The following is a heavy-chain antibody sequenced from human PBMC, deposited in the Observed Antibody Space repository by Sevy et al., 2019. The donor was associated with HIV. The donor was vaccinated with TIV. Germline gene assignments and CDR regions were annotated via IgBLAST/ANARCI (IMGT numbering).Heavy chain of an antibody. CDR1: GYSFTNYG. D-gene: IGHD3-3*02. CDR3: AKEGKNIRSWFDP. V-gene: IGHV1-18*01. Sequence: ASVKVSCKASGYSFTNYGIGWVRQAPGQGLEWMGWISCYNGYTNYAQNLQGRVTMTTDTSTSTAYMELRSLRSDDTAIYYCAKEGKNIRSWFDPWGQGTLVTVSS. J-gene: IGHJ5*02. CDR2: ISCYNGYT.